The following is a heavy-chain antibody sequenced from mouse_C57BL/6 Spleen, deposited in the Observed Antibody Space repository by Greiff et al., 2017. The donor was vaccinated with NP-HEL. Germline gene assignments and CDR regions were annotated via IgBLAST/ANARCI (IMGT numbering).Heavy chain of an antibody. CDR2: ISSGSSTI. J-gene: IGHJ1*03. Sequence: EVKLVESGGGLVKPGGSLKLSCAASGFTFSDYGMHWVRQAPEKGLEWVAYISSGSSTIYYADTVKGRFTISRDNAKTTLFLQMTSLRSEDTAMYYCARCHYGSSNWYFDVWGTGTTVTVSS. CDR3: ARCHYGSSNWYFDV. V-gene: IGHV5-17*01. D-gene: IGHD1-1*01. CDR1: GFTFSDYG.